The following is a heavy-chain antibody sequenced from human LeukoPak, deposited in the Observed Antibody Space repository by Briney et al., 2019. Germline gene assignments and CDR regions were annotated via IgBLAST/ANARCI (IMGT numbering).Heavy chain of an antibody. J-gene: IGHJ4*02. CDR2: ISYDGSNE. CDR3: ARVLNYYDSSGYYFSC. Sequence: GRSLRLSCAASGFTFSCYIMHCVRQAPGKGLEWVAVISYDGSNEYYADSVKGRFTISRDNSKNTLYLQMNSLRVEDTAVYYCARVLNYYDSSGYYFSCWGQGTLVTVSS. V-gene: IGHV3-30-3*01. D-gene: IGHD3-22*01. CDR1: GFTFSCYI.